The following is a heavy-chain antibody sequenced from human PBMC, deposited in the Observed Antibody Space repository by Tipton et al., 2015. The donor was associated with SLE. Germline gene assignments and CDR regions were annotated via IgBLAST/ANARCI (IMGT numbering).Heavy chain of an antibody. J-gene: IGHJ4*02. CDR1: GVSISSGGHY. Sequence: TLSLTCTVSGVSISSGGHYWSWLRQLPGKGLEWIGYLYYSGSTEYNPSLKSRVTISIDSSKSQLSLNLRSVTAADTAVYYCARDPYDSWSDYQATFDYWGQGTLATVSP. D-gene: IGHD3-3*01. CDR2: LYYSGST. CDR3: ARDPYDSWSDYQATFDY. V-gene: IGHV4-31*03.